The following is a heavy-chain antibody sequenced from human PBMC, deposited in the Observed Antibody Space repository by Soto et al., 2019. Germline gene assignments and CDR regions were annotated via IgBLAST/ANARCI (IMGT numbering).Heavy chain of an antibody. CDR1: GFIFSNYV. V-gene: IGHV3-23*01. CDR3: AKFSGSGWAPRYDFDY. CDR2: ISGSGGST. J-gene: IGHJ4*02. Sequence: GGSLRLSCAGSGFIFSNYVLNWVRQAPGKGLEWVSAISGSGGSTYYADSVKGRFTIPRDNSKNTLYLQMNSLRAEDTAVYYCAKFSGSGWAPRYDFDYWGQGTLVTVSS. D-gene: IGHD6-19*01.